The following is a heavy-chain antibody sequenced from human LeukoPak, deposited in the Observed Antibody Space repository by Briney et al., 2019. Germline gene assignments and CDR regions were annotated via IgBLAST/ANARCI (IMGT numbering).Heavy chain of an antibody. D-gene: IGHD5-24*01. J-gene: IGHJ4*02. Sequence: AGGSLILSCVASGFTFSDYGMDWVRQAPGKGLEWVAVIWFDESNKYYADSVKGRFTISRDNSKNTLYPQMNSLRVEATAVYYCARDFGGDGYNSWGQGTLVTVSS. CDR3: ARDFGGDGYNS. CDR2: IWFDESNK. V-gene: IGHV3-33*01. CDR1: GFTFSDYG.